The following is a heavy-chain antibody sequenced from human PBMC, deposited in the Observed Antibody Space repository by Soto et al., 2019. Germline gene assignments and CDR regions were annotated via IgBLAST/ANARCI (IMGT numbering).Heavy chain of an antibody. Sequence: PGGSLRLSCTASGFTFGDYAMSWFRQAPGKGLEWVGFIRSKAYGGTTEYAASVKGRFTISRDNAKNSVFLQMNSLRAEDTAVYYCARGHEYWGQGTLVTVSS. V-gene: IGHV3-49*03. J-gene: IGHJ4*02. CDR2: IRSKAYGGTT. CDR3: ARGHEY. CDR1: GFTFGDYA.